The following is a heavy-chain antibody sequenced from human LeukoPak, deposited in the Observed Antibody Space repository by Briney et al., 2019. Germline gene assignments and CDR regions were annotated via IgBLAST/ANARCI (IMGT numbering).Heavy chain of an antibody. CDR3: ARTYDSSGYYLGNFDY. J-gene: IGHJ4*02. CDR2: IYPGDSDT. Sequence: GESLKISCKGSGYSFTSYWIGWVRQMPGKGLEWMGIIYPGDSDTRYSPSFQGQVTISADKSISTAYLQWSSLKASDTAMYYCARTYDSSGYYLGNFDYWGQGILVTVSS. CDR1: GYSFTSYW. V-gene: IGHV5-51*01. D-gene: IGHD3-22*01.